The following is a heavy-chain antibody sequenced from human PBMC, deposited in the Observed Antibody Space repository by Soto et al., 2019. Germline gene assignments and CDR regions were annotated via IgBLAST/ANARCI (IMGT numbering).Heavy chain of an antibody. Sequence: LSQTLSLTCAISGDSVSSNSAAWNWIRQSPSRGLEWLGRTYYRSKWYNDYAVSVKSRITINPDTSKNQFSLQLNSVTPEDTAVYYCARVLNSSSPNYYYYYGMDVWGQGTTVTVSS. CDR3: ARVLNSSSPNYYYYYGMDV. CDR2: TYYRSKWYN. D-gene: IGHD6-6*01. CDR1: GDSVSSNSAA. V-gene: IGHV6-1*01. J-gene: IGHJ6*02.